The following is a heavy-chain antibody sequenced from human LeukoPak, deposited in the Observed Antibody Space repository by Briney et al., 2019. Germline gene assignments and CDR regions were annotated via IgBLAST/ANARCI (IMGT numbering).Heavy chain of an antibody. Sequence: ASVTVSCTSSGYTFTSYGISWVRQAPGQGLEWMGWISAYNGNTNYAQKLQGRVTMTTDTSTSTAYMELRSLRSDDTAVYYCARVDYGDYEGWFDSWGQGTLATVSS. CDR2: ISAYNGNT. CDR3: ARVDYGDYEGWFDS. V-gene: IGHV1-18*04. J-gene: IGHJ5*01. CDR1: GYTFTSYG. D-gene: IGHD4-17*01.